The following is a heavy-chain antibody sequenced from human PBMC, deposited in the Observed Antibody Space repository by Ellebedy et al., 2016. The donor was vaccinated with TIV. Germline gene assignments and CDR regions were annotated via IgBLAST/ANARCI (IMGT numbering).Heavy chain of an antibody. V-gene: IGHV5-51*01. J-gene: IGHJ4*02. D-gene: IGHD2-2*01. Sequence: GESLKISCKGSGFSFISYWIGWVRQMPGKGLEWMGIIYPGDSETRYSPSFQGHVTISADKSISTAYLQLSSLKAPDTAMYYCARHRYCSSTSCYGVDYWGQGTLVTVSS. CDR3: ARHRYCSSTSCYGVDY. CDR1: GFSFISYW. CDR2: IYPGDSET.